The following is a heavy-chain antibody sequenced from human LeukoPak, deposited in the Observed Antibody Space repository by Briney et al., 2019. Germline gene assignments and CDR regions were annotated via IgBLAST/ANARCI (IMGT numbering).Heavy chain of an antibody. J-gene: IGHJ6*03. D-gene: IGHD3-9*01. CDR1: GFTFDDYG. V-gene: IGHV3-20*04. CDR3: ARGLRYYYYYYMDV. Sequence: PGGSLRLSCAASGFTFDDYGMNWVRQAPGKGLEWISGIHWNGDTTNYAASVEGRFTISRDNAKNSLYLQMNSLRAEDTALYYCARGLRYYYYYYMDVWGKGTKVTVSS. CDR2: IHWNGDTT.